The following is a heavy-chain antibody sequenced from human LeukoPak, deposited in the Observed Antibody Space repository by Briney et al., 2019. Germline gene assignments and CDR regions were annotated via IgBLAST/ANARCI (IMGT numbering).Heavy chain of an antibody. CDR1: GGSISNSTYY. V-gene: IGHV4-39*07. CDR2: FYYLGNT. J-gene: IGHJ4*02. D-gene: IGHD3-22*01. CDR3: SRGLDSRKLGY. Sequence: SETLSLTCSVSGGSISNSTYYWGWIRQAPGKGLEWIGSFYYLGNTYYKPSLRSRVTISIDTSKNQFSLNLNSVTAADTAVYFCSRGLDSRKLGYWGQGTLVTVSS.